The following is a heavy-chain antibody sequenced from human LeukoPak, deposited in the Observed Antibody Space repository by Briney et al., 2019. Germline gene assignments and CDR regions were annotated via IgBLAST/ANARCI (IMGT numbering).Heavy chain of an antibody. Sequence: VRSLRLSCAPSGFTFSSYWMHCVRQAPGKGLVWVSRINTDGSSTSYADSVKGRFTISRDNAKNTLYLQMNSLRAEDAAVYYCARGRQVDRYYFDYWGQGTLVTVSS. CDR1: GFTFSSYW. V-gene: IGHV3-74*01. D-gene: IGHD3/OR15-3a*01. J-gene: IGHJ4*02. CDR2: INTDGSST. CDR3: ARGRQVDRYYFDY.